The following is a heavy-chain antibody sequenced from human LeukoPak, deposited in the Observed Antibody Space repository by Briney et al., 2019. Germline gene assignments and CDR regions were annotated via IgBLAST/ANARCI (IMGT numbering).Heavy chain of an antibody. J-gene: IGHJ3*02. CDR3: ARDMGGADIVVVVADYTRDAFDI. CDR2: ISSSSSYI. D-gene: IGHD2-15*01. V-gene: IGHV3-21*01. CDR1: GFTFSSYS. Sequence: PGGSLRLSCAASGFTFSSYSMNWVRQAPGKGLEWVSSISSSSSYIYYADSVKGRFTISRDNAKNSLYLQMNSLRAEDTAVYYCARDMGGADIVVVVADYTRDAFDIWGQGTMVTVSS.